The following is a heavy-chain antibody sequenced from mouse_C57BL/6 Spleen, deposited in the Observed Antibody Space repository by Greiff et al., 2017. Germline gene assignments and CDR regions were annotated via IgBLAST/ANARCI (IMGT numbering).Heavy chain of an antibody. CDR3: ASDGGYYYYAMDY. D-gene: IGHD3-1*01. V-gene: IGHV1-64*01. CDR2: IHPNSGST. Sequence: QVQLQQPVAELVKPGASVKLSCKASGYTFTSYWMHWVKQRPGQGLEWIGMIHPNSGSTHYNEKFQGKATLTVDKSSSTAYMQLSSLTSEDSAVYYCASDGGYYYYAMDYWGQGTSVTVSS. CDR1: GYTFTSYW. J-gene: IGHJ4*01.